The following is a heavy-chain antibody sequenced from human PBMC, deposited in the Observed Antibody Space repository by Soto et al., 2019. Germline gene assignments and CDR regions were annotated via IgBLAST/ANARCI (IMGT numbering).Heavy chain of an antibody. CDR2: IVTSSGGT. Sequence: ASVKVSCKASGYTFTDYYLHWVRQAPGQGLEWMGCIVTSSGGTNFAQKFQGRVTMTRDTSISTAYMELSDLRSDDTAMYFCARELSGHDHWGQGSLVTVSS. J-gene: IGHJ4*02. V-gene: IGHV1-2*02. CDR3: ARELSGHDH. D-gene: IGHD6-25*01. CDR1: GYTFTDYY.